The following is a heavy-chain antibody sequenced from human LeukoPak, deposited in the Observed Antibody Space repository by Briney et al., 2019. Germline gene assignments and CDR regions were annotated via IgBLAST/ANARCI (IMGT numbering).Heavy chain of an antibody. Sequence: GASVKVSCKASGYTFTSYGISWVRQAPGQGLEWMAWISAYNGNTNYAQKLQGRVTMTTDTSTSTAYMELRSLRSDDTAVYYCARDPPDFWSALYYYYYMDVWGKGTTVTVSS. CDR1: GYTFTSYG. J-gene: IGHJ6*03. D-gene: IGHD3-3*01. CDR2: ISAYNGNT. CDR3: ARDPPDFWSALYYYYYMDV. V-gene: IGHV1-18*01.